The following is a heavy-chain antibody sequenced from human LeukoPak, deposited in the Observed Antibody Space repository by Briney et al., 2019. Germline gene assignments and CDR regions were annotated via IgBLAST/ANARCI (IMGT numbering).Heavy chain of an antibody. CDR3: ARGRTTVVTPLGPLDY. CDR2: IYSGGST. Sequence: GGSLRLSCAASGFTVSSNYMSWVRQAPGKGLEWVSVIYSGGSTYYADSVKGRFTISRDNSKNTLYFQMNSLRAEDTAVFYCARGRTTVVTPLGPLDYWGQGTLVTVSS. D-gene: IGHD4-23*01. CDR1: GFTVSSNY. V-gene: IGHV3-53*01. J-gene: IGHJ4*02.